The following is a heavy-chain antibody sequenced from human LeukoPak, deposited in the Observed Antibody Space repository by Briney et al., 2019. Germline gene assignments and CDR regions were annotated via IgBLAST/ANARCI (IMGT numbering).Heavy chain of an antibody. J-gene: IGHJ6*02. CDR2: ISAYNGNT. Sequence: ASVKVSCKASGYTFTSYGIRWVRQAPGQGLEWMGWISAYNGNTNYAQKLQGRVTMTTDTSTSTAYMELRSLRSDDTAVYYCARERYFDWLSRNYYYGMDVWGQGTTVTVSS. V-gene: IGHV1-18*01. D-gene: IGHD3-9*01. CDR1: GYTFTSYG. CDR3: ARERYFDWLSRNYYYGMDV.